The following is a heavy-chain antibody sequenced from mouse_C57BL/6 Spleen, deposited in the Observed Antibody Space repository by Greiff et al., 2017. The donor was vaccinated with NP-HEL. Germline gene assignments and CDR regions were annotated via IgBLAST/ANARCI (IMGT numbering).Heavy chain of an antibody. Sequence: DVMLVESGEGLVKPGGSLKLSCAASGFTFSSYAMSWVRQTPEKRLEWVAYISSGGDYIYYADTVKGRFTISRDNARNTLYLQMSSLKSEDTAMYYCTRDGYYGSSFAYWGQGTLVTVSA. CDR2: ISSGGDYI. CDR1: GFTFSSYA. D-gene: IGHD1-1*01. J-gene: IGHJ3*01. V-gene: IGHV5-9-1*02. CDR3: TRDGYYGSSFAY.